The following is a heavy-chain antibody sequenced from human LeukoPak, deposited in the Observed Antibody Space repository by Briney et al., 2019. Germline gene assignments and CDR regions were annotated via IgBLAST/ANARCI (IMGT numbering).Heavy chain of an antibody. CDR2: INTDGSST. V-gene: IGHV3-74*01. D-gene: IGHD1-26*01. CDR3: ARDKDVGATLLDY. Sequence: GGSLRLSCAASGFIFSSYRMHWVRHAPGKGLAWVSRINTDGSSTSYADSVKGRFTISRDNAKNTLYLQMNSLRAEDTAVYYCARDKDVGATLLDYWGQGTLVTVSS. J-gene: IGHJ4*02. CDR1: GFIFSSYR.